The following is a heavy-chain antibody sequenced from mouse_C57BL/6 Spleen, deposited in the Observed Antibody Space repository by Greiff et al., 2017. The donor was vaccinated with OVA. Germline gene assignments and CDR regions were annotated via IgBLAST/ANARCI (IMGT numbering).Heavy chain of an antibody. V-gene: IGHV1-80*01. D-gene: IGHD1-2*01. CDR1: GYAFSRYW. CDR3: ARSGAHYFFDY. CDR2: IYPGDGDT. J-gene: IGHJ2*01. Sequence: QVQLQQSGAELVKPGASVKISCKASGYAFSRYWMNWVKQRPGKGLEWIGQIYPGDGDTNYNGKFKGKATLTADKSSSTAYMQLSSLTSEDSAVYFCARSGAHYFFDYWGQGTTLTVSS.